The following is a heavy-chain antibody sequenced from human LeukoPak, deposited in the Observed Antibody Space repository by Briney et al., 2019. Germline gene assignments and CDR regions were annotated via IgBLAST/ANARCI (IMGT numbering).Heavy chain of an antibody. CDR3: ARDHWPEGNDY. V-gene: IGHV3-11*04. D-gene: IGHD1-14*01. CDR1: GFTFTDYF. CDR2: ISSSGNTI. J-gene: IGHJ4*02. Sequence: PGGSLRLSCAASGFTFTDYFMSSIRQAPGKGLEWVSYISSSGNTIYYAYSVKGRFTISRDNAKNSLYLQMNSLRAEDTAVYYCARDHWPEGNDYWGQGTLVTVSS.